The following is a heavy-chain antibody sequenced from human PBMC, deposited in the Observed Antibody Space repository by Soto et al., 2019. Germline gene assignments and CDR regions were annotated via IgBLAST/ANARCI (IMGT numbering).Heavy chain of an antibody. V-gene: IGHV1-69*12. CDR1: GGTFSSYA. J-gene: IGHJ3*02. Sequence: QVQLVQSGAEVKKPGSSVKVSCKASGGTFSSYAVSWVRQAPGQGLEWMGGNIPIFGTANYAQKFQGRVTITADESTSTAYMELSSLRYEDTAVYYCASGGSCYECAFDIWGQGTMVTVSS. CDR3: ASGGSCYECAFDI. D-gene: IGHD2-15*01. CDR2: NIPIFGTA.